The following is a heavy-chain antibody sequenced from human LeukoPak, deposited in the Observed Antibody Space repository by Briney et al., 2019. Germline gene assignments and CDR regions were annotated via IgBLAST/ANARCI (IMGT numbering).Heavy chain of an antibody. V-gene: IGHV4-59*01. D-gene: IGHD4-23*01. Sequence: SETLSLTCTVSGGSISSYYWSWIRQPPGKGLEWIGYIYYGGSTNYNPSLKSRVTISVDTSKNQFSLKLSSVTAADTAVYYCARNDYGGNLGAFDIWGQGTMVTVSS. J-gene: IGHJ3*02. CDR3: ARNDYGGNLGAFDI. CDR1: GGSISSYY. CDR2: IYYGGST.